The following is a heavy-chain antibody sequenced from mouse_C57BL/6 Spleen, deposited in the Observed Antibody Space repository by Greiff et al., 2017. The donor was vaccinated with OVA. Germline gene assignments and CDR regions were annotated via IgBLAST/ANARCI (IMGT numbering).Heavy chain of an antibody. CDR3: ARHRELGRVLYY. D-gene: IGHD4-1*01. Sequence: DVQLVESGGDLVKPGGSLKLSCAASGFTFSSYGMSWVRQTPDKRLEWVATISSGGSYTYYPDSVKGRFTISRDNAKNTLYLQMSSLKSEDTAMYYCARHRELGRVLYYWGQGTTLTVSS. V-gene: IGHV5-6*01. J-gene: IGHJ2*01. CDR1: GFTFSSYG. CDR2: ISSGGSYT.